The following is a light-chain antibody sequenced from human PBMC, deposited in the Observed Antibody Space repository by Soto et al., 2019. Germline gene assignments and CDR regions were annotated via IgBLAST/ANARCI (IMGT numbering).Light chain of an antibody. CDR3: QRYNNWPIT. CDR1: QSVSIL. J-gene: IGKJ5*01. CDR2: GAT. Sequence: EIVMTQSPDTLSVSPGERAALSCRASQSVSILLAWYQQKPGQAPRLLIHGATTRATGIPARFSGSESGTEFTLTISSLQPDDFATYYCQRYNNWPITFGQGTRLEIK. V-gene: IGKV3-15*01.